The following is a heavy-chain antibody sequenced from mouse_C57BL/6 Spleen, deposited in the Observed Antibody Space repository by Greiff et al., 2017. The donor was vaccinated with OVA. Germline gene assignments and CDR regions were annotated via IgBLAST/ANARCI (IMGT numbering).Heavy chain of an antibody. V-gene: IGHV5-6*01. CDR1: GFTFSSYG. Sequence: EVKLMESGGDLVKPGGSLKLSCAASGFTFSSYGMSWVRQTPDKRLEWVATISSGGSYTYYPDSVKGRFTISRDNAKNTLYLQMSSLKSEDTAMYYCARHKGYGKTSPDYFDYWGQGTTLTVSS. J-gene: IGHJ2*01. CDR2: ISSGGSYT. D-gene: IGHD2-1*01. CDR3: ARHKGYGKTSPDYFDY.